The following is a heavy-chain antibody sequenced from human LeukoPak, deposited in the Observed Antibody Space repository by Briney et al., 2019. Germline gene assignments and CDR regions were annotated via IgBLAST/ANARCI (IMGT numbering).Heavy chain of an antibody. CDR1: GNSISSGDNY. Sequence: SETLSLTCTVSGNSISSGDNYWSWIRQPAGKGLEWIGRIYTSGSTNYNPSLKSRVTISVDTSKNQFSLKLSSVTAADTAVYYCARGARRAAAGTFDYWGQGTLVTVSS. V-gene: IGHV4-61*02. D-gene: IGHD6-13*01. J-gene: IGHJ4*02. CDR3: ARGARRAAAGTFDY. CDR2: IYTSGST.